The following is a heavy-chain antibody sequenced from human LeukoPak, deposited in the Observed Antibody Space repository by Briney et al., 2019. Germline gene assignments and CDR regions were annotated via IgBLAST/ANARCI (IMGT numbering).Heavy chain of an antibody. J-gene: IGHJ4*02. D-gene: IGHD4-23*01. CDR3: AKEGAIDYGGNSISL. Sequence: PGGSLRLSCAASGFTFSSYGMHWVRQAPGKGLEWVAFIRYDGSNKYYADSVKGRFTISRDNSKNTLYLQMNSLRTEDTAVYYCAKEGAIDYGGNSISLWGQGTLVTVSS. CDR2: IRYDGSNK. CDR1: GFTFSSYG. V-gene: IGHV3-30*02.